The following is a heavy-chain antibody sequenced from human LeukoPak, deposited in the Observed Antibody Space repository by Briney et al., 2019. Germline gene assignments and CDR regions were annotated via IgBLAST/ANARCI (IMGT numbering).Heavy chain of an antibody. V-gene: IGHV3-30*18. CDR3: AKDRYSYAFEYSDS. D-gene: IGHD5-18*01. CDR2: ISNDGSKK. J-gene: IGHJ4*02. CDR1: GFTFSSYG. Sequence: GGPLRLSCAASGFTFSSYGMHWVRQAPGKGLDWVAVISNDGSKKYYADSVKGRFTISRDNSKNTLSLQVSSLRTEDPAVYYCAKDRYSYAFEYSDSWGQGTLVTVSS.